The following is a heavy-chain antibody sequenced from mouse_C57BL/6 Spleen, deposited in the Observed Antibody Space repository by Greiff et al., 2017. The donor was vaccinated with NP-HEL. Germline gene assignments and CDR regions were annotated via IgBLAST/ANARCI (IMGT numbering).Heavy chain of an antibody. CDR2: INYDGSST. CDR1: GFTFSDYY. V-gene: IGHV5-16*01. J-gene: IGHJ4*01. Sequence: EVKLMESEGGLVQPGSSMKLSCTASGFTFSDYYMAWVRQVPEKGLEWVANINYDGSSTYYLDSLKSRFIISRDNAKNILYLQMSSLKSEDTATYYCARDYGYYGAMDYWGQGTSVTVSS. D-gene: IGHD2-3*01. CDR3: ARDYGYYGAMDY.